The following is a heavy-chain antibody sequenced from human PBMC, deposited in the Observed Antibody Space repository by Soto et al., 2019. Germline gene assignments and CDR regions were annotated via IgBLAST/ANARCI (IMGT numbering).Heavy chain of an antibody. J-gene: IGHJ6*02. V-gene: IGHV5-51*01. CDR3: ARHSCSNLVYYGMDV. D-gene: IGHD3-10*02. CDR1: GYSFTSYW. CDR2: IYPGDSDT. Sequence: GEALKISCEGSGYSFTSYWIGWVRQMPGKGLEWMGIIYPGDSDTRYSPSFQGQVTISADKSISTAYLQWSSLKASDTAMYYCARHSCSNLVYYGMDVWGQGTTVTVSS.